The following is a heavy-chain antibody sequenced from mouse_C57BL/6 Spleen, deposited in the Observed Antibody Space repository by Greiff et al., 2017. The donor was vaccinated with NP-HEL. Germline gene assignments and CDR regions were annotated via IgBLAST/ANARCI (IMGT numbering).Heavy chain of an antibody. CDR3: ARDYDYGAMDY. J-gene: IGHJ4*01. Sequence: EVMLVESGGGLVKPGGSLKLSCAASGFTFSDYGMHWVRQAPEKGLEWVAYISSGSSTIYYADTVKGRFTISRDNAKNTLFLQMTSLRSEDTAMYYCARDYDYGAMDYWGQGTSVTVSS. CDR2: ISSGSSTI. D-gene: IGHD1-1*02. V-gene: IGHV5-17*01. CDR1: GFTFSDYG.